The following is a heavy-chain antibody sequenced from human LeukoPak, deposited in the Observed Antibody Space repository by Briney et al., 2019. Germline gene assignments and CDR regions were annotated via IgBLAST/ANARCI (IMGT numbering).Heavy chain of an antibody. D-gene: IGHD6-19*01. CDR2: IYHSGNT. CDR3: ARGVQQRPYYYDY. Sequence: SETLSLTCTVSGGSISTYYWNWIRQPPGKGLEWIGSIYHSGNTNYNPSLRSPVTISVDTSKNQFSLKLSSVTAADTAVYYCARGVQQRPYYYDYWGQGTLVTVSS. CDR1: GGSISTYY. V-gene: IGHV4-59*01. J-gene: IGHJ4*02.